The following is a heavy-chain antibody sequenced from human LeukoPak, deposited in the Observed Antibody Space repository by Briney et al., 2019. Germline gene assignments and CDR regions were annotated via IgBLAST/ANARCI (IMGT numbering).Heavy chain of an antibody. V-gene: IGHV3-15*01. CDR3: TTRKYNESSGYDY. D-gene: IGHD3-22*01. CDR1: GFTFSDAW. J-gene: IGHJ4*02. Sequence: GGSLRLSCVASGFTFSDAWMSWVRQAPGKGLEWVGRIKSKTDGGTIDYAAPVKGRFTISRDDSYSTLYLQMNSLKTEDTAVYYCTTRKYNESSGYDYWGQGTLVTVSS. CDR2: IKSKTDGGTI.